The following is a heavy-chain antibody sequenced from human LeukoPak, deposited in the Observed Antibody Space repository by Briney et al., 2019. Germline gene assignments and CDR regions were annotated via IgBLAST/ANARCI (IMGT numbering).Heavy chain of an antibody. D-gene: IGHD3-22*01. CDR2: ISAYNGKK. V-gene: IGHV1-18*01. Sequence: ASVKDSCKASGYTLSNYGISGVRQAPGQGREWLGWISAYNGKKHYAQKLQGRVTLTTDTSTSTAYMEVRSLRSEDTAVYFCARVIPDYYDSSGYPLFFDYWGQGTLVTVSS. J-gene: IGHJ4*02. CDR3: ARVIPDYYDSSGYPLFFDY. CDR1: GYTLSNYG.